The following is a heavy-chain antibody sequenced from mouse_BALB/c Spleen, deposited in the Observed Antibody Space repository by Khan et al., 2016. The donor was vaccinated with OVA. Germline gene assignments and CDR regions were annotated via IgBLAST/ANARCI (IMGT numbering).Heavy chain of an antibody. J-gene: IGHJ3*01. CDR3: ARGEDYFGSRGAWFAY. Sequence: LQQPGAELVKPGASVKMSCKASGYTFTSYNMHWVKQTPGQGLEWIGAIYPGNGDTSYNQKVKGKATLTADKSSSTAYMQLSSLTSEDSAVFYFARGEDYFGSRGAWFAYWGQGTLVTVSA. CDR1: GYTFTSYN. V-gene: IGHV1-12*01. D-gene: IGHD1-1*01. CDR2: IYPGNGDT.